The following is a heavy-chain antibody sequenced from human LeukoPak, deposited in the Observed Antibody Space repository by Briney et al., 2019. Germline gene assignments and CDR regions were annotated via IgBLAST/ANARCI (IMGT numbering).Heavy chain of an antibody. CDR2: ISSSSSYI. Sequence: GGPLTLSCAASGFTFSSYSMNWVSQAPGKGPEWVSSISSSSSYIYYADSVKGRFTISRDNAKKSLYLQIIGLRAEDTAVYFCARSGYSSTWYLQNFELDYWGQGTLVTVSS. CDR3: ARSGYSSTWYLQNFELDY. J-gene: IGHJ4*02. V-gene: IGHV3-21*01. CDR1: GFTFSSYS. D-gene: IGHD2-2*01.